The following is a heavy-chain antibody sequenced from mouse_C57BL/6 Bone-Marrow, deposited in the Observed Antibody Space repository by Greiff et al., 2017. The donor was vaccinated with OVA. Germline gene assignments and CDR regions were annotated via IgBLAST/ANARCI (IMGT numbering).Heavy chain of an antibody. CDR2: IYPGDGDT. CDR3: ARDYGSRRYFDV. Sequence: QVQLKESGPELVKPGASVKISCKASGYAFSSSWMNWVKQRPGKGLEWIGRIYPGDGDTNYNGKFKGKATLTADKSSSTAYMQLSSLTSEDSAVYFCARDYGSRRYFDVWGTGTTVTVSS. V-gene: IGHV1-82*01. CDR1: GYAFSSSW. D-gene: IGHD1-1*01. J-gene: IGHJ1*03.